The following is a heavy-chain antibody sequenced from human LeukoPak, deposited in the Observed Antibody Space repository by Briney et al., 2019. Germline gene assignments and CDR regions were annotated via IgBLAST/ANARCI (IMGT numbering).Heavy chain of an antibody. V-gene: IGHV4-34*01. D-gene: IGHD3-10*01. CDR1: GFTFSGYG. CDR3: ARGGYYYGSLDY. CDR2: INHSGST. J-gene: IGHJ4*02. Sequence: LRLSCAASGFTFSGYGLHWVRQAPGRGLEWIGEINHSGSTNYNPSLKSRVTISVDRSKNQFSLKLSSVTAADTAVYYCARGGYYYGSLDYWGQGTLVTVSS.